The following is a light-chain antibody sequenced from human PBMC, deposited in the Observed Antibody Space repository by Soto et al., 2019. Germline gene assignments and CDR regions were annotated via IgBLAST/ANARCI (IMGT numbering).Light chain of an antibody. CDR3: QQRRT. CDR2: NAS. CDR1: QTLSGY. Sequence: EIVLTQSPATLSLSPGERASLSCRASQTLSGYLAWYQQKPGQAPRLLFYNASERATGIPARFSGSGSGTDFTLTISRLEPGDYAVYYCQQRRTFGPGTKVDIK. J-gene: IGKJ3*01. V-gene: IGKV3-11*01.